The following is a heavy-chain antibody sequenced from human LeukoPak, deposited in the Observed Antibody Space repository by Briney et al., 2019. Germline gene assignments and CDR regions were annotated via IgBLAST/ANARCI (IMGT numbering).Heavy chain of an antibody. CDR1: GFTLSSYA. CDR3: TKAPVTACRCAYCYPFDY. J-gene: IGHJ4*02. D-gene: IGHD2-21*01. CDR2: ISDSGNT. Sequence: GGSLRLSCAASGFTLSSYAMSWVRQAPGKGLEWVSAISDSGNTYHADSLEGRFTISRDSSKNTLFLQMNRLIPEDAAVDYCTKAPVTACRCAYCYPFDYWGQGTLVTVSS. V-gene: IGHV3-23*01.